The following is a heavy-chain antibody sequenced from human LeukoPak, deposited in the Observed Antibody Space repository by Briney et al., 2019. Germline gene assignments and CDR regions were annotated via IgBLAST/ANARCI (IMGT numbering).Heavy chain of an antibody. J-gene: IGHJ4*02. CDR1: GGSISSYY. Sequence: SETLSLTCTVSGGSISSYYWSLIRQPPGKGLEWIGYIYYSGSTNYNPSLKSRVTISVDTSKNQFSLKLSSVTAADTAVYYCARVTKIAARRLYYFDYWGQGTLVTVSS. D-gene: IGHD6-6*01. CDR2: IYYSGST. CDR3: ARVTKIAARRLYYFDY. V-gene: IGHV4-59*01.